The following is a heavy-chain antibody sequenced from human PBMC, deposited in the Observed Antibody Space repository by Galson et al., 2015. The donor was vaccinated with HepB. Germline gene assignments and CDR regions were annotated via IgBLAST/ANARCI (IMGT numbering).Heavy chain of an antibody. J-gene: IGHJ4*02. V-gene: IGHV3-23*01. Sequence: SLRLSCAASEFSFGSYAMSWVRQAPGKGLEWVSAISGTGSSTYYADSVKGRFTISRDNSKNTLYLQMNSLTGEDTAVYYCAKDRRGYSYGLFDYWGQGTLVTVSS. CDR1: EFSFGSYA. CDR2: ISGTGSST. D-gene: IGHD5-18*01. CDR3: AKDRRGYSYGLFDY.